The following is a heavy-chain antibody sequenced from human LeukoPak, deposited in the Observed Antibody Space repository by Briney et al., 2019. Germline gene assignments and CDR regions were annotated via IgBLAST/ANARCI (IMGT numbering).Heavy chain of an antibody. D-gene: IGHD3-16*01. CDR1: GFTFSSHW. J-gene: IGHJ6*02. CDR3: ARDGVPGGRDV. V-gene: IGHV3-7*01. Sequence: PGGSLRLSCEASGFTFSSHWMSWVRQAPGKGLEWVAIIKQDGSEKDYVDSVTGRFTISRDNAKNSLYLQMNSLRVEDTAVYYCARDGVPGGRDVWGQGTTVTVS. CDR2: IKQDGSEK.